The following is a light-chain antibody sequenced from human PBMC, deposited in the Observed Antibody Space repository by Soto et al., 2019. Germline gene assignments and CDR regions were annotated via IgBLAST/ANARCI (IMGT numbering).Light chain of an antibody. CDR3: SSRSSITTVV. V-gene: IGLV2-14*03. Sequence: QSVLTQPASLSASPGQTITISCTGTRNDIGDSHFVSWYQQYPDKAPKLIIFEVNGRPSGVSDRFVGSKSGNTASLTISGLQPEDEADYYCSSRSSITTVVFGGGTKGTVL. J-gene: IGLJ2*01. CDR1: RNDIGDSHF. CDR2: EVN.